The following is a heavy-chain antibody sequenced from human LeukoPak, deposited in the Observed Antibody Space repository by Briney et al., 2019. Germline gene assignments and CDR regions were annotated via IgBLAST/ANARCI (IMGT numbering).Heavy chain of an antibody. CDR3: ARDAQRGFDYSNSLRY. CDR2: IWSDGSNR. D-gene: IGHD4-11*01. J-gene: IGHJ4*01. CDR1: GFIFSHYG. Sequence: GGSLRLSCAASGFIFSHYGMHWVRQAPGKGLEWVAVIWSDGSNRFYAGSVKGRFTISRDNAQNTVFLQINSLRAEDTAMYHCARDAQRGFDYSNSLRYWGQGTLVTVSS. V-gene: IGHV3-33*01.